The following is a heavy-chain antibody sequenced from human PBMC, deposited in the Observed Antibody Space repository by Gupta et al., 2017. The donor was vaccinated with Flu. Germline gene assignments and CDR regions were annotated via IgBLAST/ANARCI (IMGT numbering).Heavy chain of an antibody. CDR2: SSGSGLTK. CDR3: AKERGYANDYFHY. V-gene: IGHV3-11*01. CDR1: GSTFSHYA. Sequence: QVHLVASGGGLVVPGVSLRLSSAASGSTFSHYAMSWIRQAPGKGLEWISYSSGSGLTKSYADAVKGRFAISRDSAKNSLYLHMNSLRAEDTAVYYCAKERGYANDYFHYWGQGTLVTVSS. J-gene: IGHJ4*02. D-gene: IGHD5-12*01.